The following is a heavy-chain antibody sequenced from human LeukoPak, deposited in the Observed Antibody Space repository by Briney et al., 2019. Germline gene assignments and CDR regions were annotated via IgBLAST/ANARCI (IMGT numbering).Heavy chain of an antibody. D-gene: IGHD4-17*01. V-gene: IGHV4-59*01. Sequence: PSETLSLTCTVSGGSISSYYWSWIRQPPGKGLEWIGYIYYNGSTNYNPSLKSRVTISVDTSKNQFSLKLSSVTAADTAVYYCARQTSVTALLYWYFDLWGRGTLVTVSS. J-gene: IGHJ2*01. CDR3: ARQTSVTALLYWYFDL. CDR1: GGSISSYY. CDR2: IYYNGST.